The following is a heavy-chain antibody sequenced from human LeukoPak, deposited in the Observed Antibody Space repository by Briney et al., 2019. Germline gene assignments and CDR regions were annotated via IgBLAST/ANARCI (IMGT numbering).Heavy chain of an antibody. CDR1: GFTFSSYG. D-gene: IGHD3-22*01. V-gene: IGHV3-23*01. J-gene: IGHJ4*02. Sequence: GGSLRLSCAASGFTFSSYGMHWVRQAPGKGLEWVSAISGSGGSTYYADSVKGRFTISRDNSKNTLYLQMNSLRAEDTAVYYCAKDSATTIVVVITAFDYWGQGTLVTVSS. CDR2: ISGSGGST. CDR3: AKDSATTIVVVITAFDY.